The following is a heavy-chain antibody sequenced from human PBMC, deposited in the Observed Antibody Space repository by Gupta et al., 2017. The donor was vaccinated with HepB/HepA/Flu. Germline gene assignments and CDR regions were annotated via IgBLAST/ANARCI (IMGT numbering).Heavy chain of an antibody. CDR2: ITHSGST. CDR1: GGSFRGYY. D-gene: IGHD3/OR15-3a*01. V-gene: IGHV4-34*01. J-gene: IGHJ6*03. Sequence: QVQLQQCGAGLLKPSETLSLTCAVYGGSFRGYYWSWIRQPPGKGLEWIGEITHSGSTNYNLYLKSRVTISVETCKNQFSLKLSSVTAADTAVYYCARGSGLPGVRSYYYMDVWGKGTTVTVSS. CDR3: ARGSGLPGVRSYYYMDV.